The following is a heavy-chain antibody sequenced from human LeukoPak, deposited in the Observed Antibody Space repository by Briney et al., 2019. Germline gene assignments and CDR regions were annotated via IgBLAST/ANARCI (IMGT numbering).Heavy chain of an antibody. J-gene: IGHJ5*02. CDR2: INHSGSP. V-gene: IGHV4-34*01. Sequence: SETLSLTCAVYGGSFSGYYWSWIRQPPGKGLEWIGEINHSGSPNYNPSLKSRVTISVDTSKNQFSLKLSSVTAADTAVYYCARRRGYSYGYFPRTWFDPWGQGTLVTVSS. D-gene: IGHD5-18*01. CDR3: ARRRGYSYGYFPRTWFDP. CDR1: GGSFSGYY.